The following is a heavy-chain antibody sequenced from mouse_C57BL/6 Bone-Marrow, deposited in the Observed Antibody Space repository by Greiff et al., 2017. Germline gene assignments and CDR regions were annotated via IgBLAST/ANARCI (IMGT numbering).Heavy chain of an antibody. D-gene: IGHD6-2*01. J-gene: IGHJ4*01. CDR1: GYTFTSYW. V-gene: IGHV1-55*01. CDR2: IYPGSGST. Sequence: QVQLQQSGAELVKPGASVKMSCKASGYTFTSYWITWVKQRPGQGLEWIGDIYPGSGSTNYNEKFKSKATLTVDTSSSTAYMQLISLTSEDSAVYYCARVSYYDAMDYWGQGTSVTVSS. CDR3: ARVSYYDAMDY.